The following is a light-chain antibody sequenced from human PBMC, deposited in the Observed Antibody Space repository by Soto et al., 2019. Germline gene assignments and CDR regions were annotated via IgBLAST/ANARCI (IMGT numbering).Light chain of an antibody. Sequence: DIQMTQSPSSLSASVGDRVTITCQASQDIRHYLNWYQEKPGKAPKLLIYDASNLELGVPSRFSGSRSGTDFTFTITSLQPEDIATYYCQQYDDLPYTFGQGTKLEIK. CDR1: QDIRHY. V-gene: IGKV1-33*01. CDR3: QQYDDLPYT. CDR2: DAS. J-gene: IGKJ2*01.